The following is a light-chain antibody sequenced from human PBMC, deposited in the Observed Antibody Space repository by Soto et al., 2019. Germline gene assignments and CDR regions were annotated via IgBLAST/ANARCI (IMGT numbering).Light chain of an antibody. J-gene: IGKJ5*01. Sequence: DIQMTQSPSSLSVSVGDRVTITCRASQRVGKYLAWFQQKPGRAPESLIYDISTVQSGVPSKFSGRGSGTDFTLTINSLQPEDSATYYCQQYHTYPRTFGQGTRLEIK. CDR3: QQYHTYPRT. CDR1: QRVGKY. V-gene: IGKV1-16*02. CDR2: DIS.